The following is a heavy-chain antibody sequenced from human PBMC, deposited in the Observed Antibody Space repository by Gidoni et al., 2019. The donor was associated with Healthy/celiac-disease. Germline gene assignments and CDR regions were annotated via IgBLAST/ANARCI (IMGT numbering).Heavy chain of an antibody. CDR1: GYSISRGYY. CDR3: ARAGDYYGSGSYYRWWFDP. Sequence: QVQLQESGPGLVKPSETLSLTCTVSGYSISRGYYWGWIRQPPGKGLEWIGSIYHSGSTYYNPSLKSRVTISVDTSKNQFSLKLSSVTAADTAVYYCARAGDYYGSGSYYRWWFDPWGQGTLVTVSS. CDR2: IYHSGST. J-gene: IGHJ5*02. V-gene: IGHV4-38-2*02. D-gene: IGHD3-10*01.